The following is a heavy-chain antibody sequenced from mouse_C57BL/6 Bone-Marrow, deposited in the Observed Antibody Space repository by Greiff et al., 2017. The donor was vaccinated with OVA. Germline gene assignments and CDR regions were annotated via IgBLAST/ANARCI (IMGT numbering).Heavy chain of an antibody. D-gene: IGHD1-1*01. J-gene: IGHJ1*03. CDR1: GFTFSDYG. CDR3: ARHGYSGSSFWYFDV. Sequence: DVMLVESGGGLVQPGGSLKLSCAASGFTFSDYGMAWVRQAPRKGPEWVAFISNLAYSIYYADTVTGRFTFSREHAKNTLYLEMSSLRSEDTAMYYCARHGYSGSSFWYFDVWGTGTTVTVSS. CDR2: ISNLAYSI. V-gene: IGHV5-15*01.